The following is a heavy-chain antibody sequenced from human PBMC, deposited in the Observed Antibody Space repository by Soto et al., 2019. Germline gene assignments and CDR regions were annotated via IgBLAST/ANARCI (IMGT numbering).Heavy chain of an antibody. V-gene: IGHV3-13*04. CDR2: IGTAGVA. J-gene: IGHJ3*02. CDR3: ARSMVRGGNAFDI. D-gene: IGHD3-10*01. Sequence: PGGSLRLSCAASGFTFSSYDMHWVRQATGKGLEWVSGIGTAGVAYYPGSVKGRFTISRENAKNSLCLQMNSLRAGDTAVYYCARSMVRGGNAFDIWGQGTMVTVSS. CDR1: GFTFSSYD.